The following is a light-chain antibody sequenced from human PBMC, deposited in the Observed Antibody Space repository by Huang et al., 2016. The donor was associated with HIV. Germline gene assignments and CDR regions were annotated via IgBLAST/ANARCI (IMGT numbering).Light chain of an antibody. V-gene: IGKV3-11*01. Sequence: EIVLTQSPATLSLSPGERATLSCRASQSVSSYLAWYQQKLGQSPGLLIYDASNRATGIPARFRGSGSGTDFTLTISSLEPEDFAVYYCQQRSNWPRTFGPGTKVDIK. J-gene: IGKJ3*01. CDR3: QQRSNWPRT. CDR1: QSVSSY. CDR2: DAS.